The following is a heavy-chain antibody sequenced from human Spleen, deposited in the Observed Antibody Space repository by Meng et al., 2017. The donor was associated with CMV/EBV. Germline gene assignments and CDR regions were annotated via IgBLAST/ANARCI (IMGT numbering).Heavy chain of an antibody. Sequence: GGSLRLSCAASGFTISSYWMNWVRRAPGKGLEWVANIRQDGSEKYYVDSVKGRFTISRDNANNSLYLQMNNLRAEDTAVYYCATHAMDVWGQGTSVTVSS. CDR1: GFTISSYW. CDR3: ATHAMDV. CDR2: IRQDGSEK. V-gene: IGHV3-7*01. J-gene: IGHJ6*02.